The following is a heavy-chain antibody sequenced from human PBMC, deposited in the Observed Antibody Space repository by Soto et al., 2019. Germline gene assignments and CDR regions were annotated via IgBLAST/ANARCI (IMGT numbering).Heavy chain of an antibody. V-gene: IGHV3-53*01. Sequence: EVQLVESGGGLIQPGGSLRLSCAVSGFTVSNNYMSWVRQAPGKGLEGVSVIYSGGYTAYGDSVKGRFTISRDNSKNTLFPQKKSLRPADPAVFYWAPRPGGGGYWGQGTLVTVSS. D-gene: IGHD3-10*01. CDR2: IYSGGYT. J-gene: IGHJ4*02. CDR1: GFTVSNNY. CDR3: APRPGGGGY.